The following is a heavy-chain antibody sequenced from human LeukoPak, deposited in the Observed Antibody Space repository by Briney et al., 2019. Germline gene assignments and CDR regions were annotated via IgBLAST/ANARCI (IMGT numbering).Heavy chain of an antibody. Sequence: GGSLRLSCAASGFTFDDYPMHWVRQAPGKGLEWVSGISWNSGSIGYADSVKGRFTISRDNAKNSLYLQMNSLRAEDTALYYCPNLGGFGGVIPWGQGTLVIVSS. D-gene: IGHD3-16*01. CDR3: PNLGGFGGVIP. J-gene: IGHJ5*02. CDR2: ISWNSGSI. CDR1: GFTFDDYP. V-gene: IGHV3-9*01.